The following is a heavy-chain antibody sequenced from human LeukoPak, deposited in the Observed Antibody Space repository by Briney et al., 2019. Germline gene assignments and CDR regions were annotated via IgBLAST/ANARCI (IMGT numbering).Heavy chain of an antibody. CDR1: GFTFSNAW. CDR3: TTFSRYESYDY. J-gene: IGHJ4*02. V-gene: IGHV3-15*01. Sequence: GGSLRLSCAASGFTFSNAWMSWVRQAPGKGLEWVGRIKTNTEGGTTDYAVPVRGRFTISRDDSKNTLYLQMNSLKTEDTAVYYCTTFSRYESYDYWGQGTLVTVSS. D-gene: IGHD3-3*01. CDR2: IKTNTEGGTT.